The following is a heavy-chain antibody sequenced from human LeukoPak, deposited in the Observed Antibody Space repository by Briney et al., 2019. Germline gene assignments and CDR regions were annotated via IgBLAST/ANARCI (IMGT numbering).Heavy chain of an antibody. D-gene: IGHD4-17*01. Sequence: GASVKVSCKASGYTFTGYYMHWVRQAPGQGLEWMGWINPNSGGTNYAQKFQGRVTMTRDTSISTAYMELSRLRSDDTAVYYCARESGYGDTGCFDPWGQGTLVTVSS. CDR3: ARESGYGDTGCFDP. J-gene: IGHJ5*02. CDR2: INPNSGGT. CDR1: GYTFTGYY. V-gene: IGHV1-2*02.